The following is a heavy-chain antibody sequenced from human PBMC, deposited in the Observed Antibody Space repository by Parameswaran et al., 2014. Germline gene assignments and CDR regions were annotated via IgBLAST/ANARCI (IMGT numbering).Heavy chain of an antibody. Sequence: RWIRQPPGKGLEWIGYIYYSGSTNYNPSLKSRVTISVDTSKNQFSLKLSSVTAADTAVYYCARHNSATFFGVVIGVGYYYGMDVWGQGTTVTVSS. CDR2: IYYSGST. V-gene: IGHV4-59*08. J-gene: IGHJ6*02. CDR3: ARHNSATFFGVVIGVGYYYGMDV. D-gene: IGHD3-3*01.